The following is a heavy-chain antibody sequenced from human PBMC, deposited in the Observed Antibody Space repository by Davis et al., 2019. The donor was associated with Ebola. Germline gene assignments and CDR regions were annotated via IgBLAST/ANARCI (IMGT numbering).Heavy chain of an antibody. Sequence: SVKVSCKASGGTFSTHIISWVRQAPGQGLEWMGGIIPLFGTAKNAQKFQDRVTITADESTSTAYMELSSLRSEDTAVYYCAREPIVVVTTDYYYYGMDVWGKGTTVTVSS. D-gene: IGHD3-22*01. CDR3: AREPIVVVTTDYYYYGMDV. J-gene: IGHJ6*04. V-gene: IGHV1-69*13. CDR2: IIPLFGTA. CDR1: GGTFSTHI.